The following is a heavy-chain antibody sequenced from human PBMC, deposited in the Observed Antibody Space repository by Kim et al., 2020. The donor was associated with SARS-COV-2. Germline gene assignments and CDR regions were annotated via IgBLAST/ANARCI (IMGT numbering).Heavy chain of an antibody. D-gene: IGHD1-1*01. V-gene: IGHV4-59*02. CDR1: GASVTSFY. Sequence: SETLSLTCSVSGASVTSFYWSWIRQPPGKGLEWVGYLHASGNTYYNPSLKSRVTTSVDRSMDQFSLRLTSLTAADTAVYYCARVGQTGWYFDLWGPGTLVTVSS. J-gene: IGHJ2*01. CDR2: LHASGNT. CDR3: ARVGQTGWYFDL.